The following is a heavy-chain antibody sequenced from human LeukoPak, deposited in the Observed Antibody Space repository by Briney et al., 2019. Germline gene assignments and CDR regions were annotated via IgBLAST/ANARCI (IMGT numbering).Heavy chain of an antibody. CDR1: GFTVSSIY. Sequence: PGGSLRLSCAASGFTVSSIYMSWVRQAPGKGLEWVSVIYSGGSTYYADSVKGRFTISRDNSKNTLYLQMNSLRAEDTAVYYCAREGYSYGYVGGFDYWGQGTLVTVSS. CDR2: IYSGGST. J-gene: IGHJ4*02. V-gene: IGHV3-53*01. CDR3: AREGYSYGYVGGFDY. D-gene: IGHD5-18*01.